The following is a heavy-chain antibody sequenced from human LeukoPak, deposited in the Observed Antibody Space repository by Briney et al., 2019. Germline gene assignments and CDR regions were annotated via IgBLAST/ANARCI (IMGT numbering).Heavy chain of an antibody. D-gene: IGHD3-3*01. Sequence: GASVKVSRKASGGTFSDYALNWVRQAPGQGLEWMGVFIPILGTANSTQKFQGRVTITADISTNTVYMELSSLRSEDTAVYFCAGIPVFGVVLHQEPVWGKGTTVTVSS. CDR2: FIPILGTA. V-gene: IGHV1-69*10. J-gene: IGHJ6*04. CDR3: AGIPVFGVVLHQEPV. CDR1: GGTFSDYA.